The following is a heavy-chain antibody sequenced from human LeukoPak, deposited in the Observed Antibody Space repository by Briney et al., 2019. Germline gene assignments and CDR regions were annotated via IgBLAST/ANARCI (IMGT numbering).Heavy chain of an antibody. J-gene: IGHJ4*02. Sequence: GGSPRLSCAGSGFTLYSYAMSWGRPAPGKGLEWVSAISGSGGSTYYADSVKGRFTTSRDNSKNTLYLQMNSLRAEDTAVYYCAKERSGYWGQGTLVTVSS. V-gene: IGHV3-23*01. CDR1: GFTLYSYA. CDR2: ISGSGGST. CDR3: AKERSGY. D-gene: IGHD3-10*01.